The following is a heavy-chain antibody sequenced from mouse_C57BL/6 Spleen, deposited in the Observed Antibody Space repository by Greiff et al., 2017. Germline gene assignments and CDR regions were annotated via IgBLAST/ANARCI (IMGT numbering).Heavy chain of an antibody. CDR3: TSAGYYVAMDY. J-gene: IGHJ4*01. D-gene: IGHD2-1*01. CDR1: GFTFSDAW. Sequence: EVMLVESGGGLVQPGGSMKLSCAASGFTFSDAWMDWVRQSPEKGLEWVADIRNKANNHATYYAESVKGRFTISRDDSKSSVYLQMNSLRAEDTGIYYCTSAGYYVAMDYWGQGTSVTVSS. V-gene: IGHV6-6*01. CDR2: IRNKANNHAT.